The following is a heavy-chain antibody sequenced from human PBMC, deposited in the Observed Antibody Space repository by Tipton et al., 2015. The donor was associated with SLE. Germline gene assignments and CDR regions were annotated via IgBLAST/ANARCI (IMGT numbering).Heavy chain of an antibody. Sequence: SLRLSCAASGFTFSSYAMHWVRQAPGKGLEWVAVISYDGSNKYYADSVKGRFTISRDNSKNTLYLQMNSLRAEDTAVYYCARAVGPGYCSSTSCPGDAFDIWGQGTMVTVSS. CDR3: ARAVGPGYCSSTSCPGDAFDI. CDR2: ISYDGSNK. CDR1: GFTFSSYA. D-gene: IGHD2-2*01. V-gene: IGHV3-30-3*01. J-gene: IGHJ3*02.